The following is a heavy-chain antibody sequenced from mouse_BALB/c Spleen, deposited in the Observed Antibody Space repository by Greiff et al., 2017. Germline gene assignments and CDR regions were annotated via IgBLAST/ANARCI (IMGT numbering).Heavy chain of an antibody. V-gene: IGHV1S127*01. J-gene: IGHJ4*01. CDR2: IDPSDSYT. CDR3: TRDGTYAMDY. CDR1: GYTFTSYW. Sequence: VQLQQPGAELVKPGASVKMSCKASGYTFTSYWMHWVKKRPGQGLEWIGVIDPSDSYTSYNQKFKGKATLTVDTSSSTAYMQLSSLTSEDSAVYYCTRDGTYAMDYWGQGTSVTVSS. D-gene: IGHD2-3*01.